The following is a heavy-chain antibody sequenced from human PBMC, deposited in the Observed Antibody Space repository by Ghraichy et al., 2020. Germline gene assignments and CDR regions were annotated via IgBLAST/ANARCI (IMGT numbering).Heavy chain of an antibody. CDR3: VKQDAGELD. Sequence: GSLRLSCAASGFSFSQYWMTWVRQSPGKGLEWVANIKPDGTKVCYVDSVKGRFTISRDNAKNSLYLLMNSLRVEDTAIYYCVKQDAGELDWGQGTLVTVSS. CDR1: GFSFSQYW. J-gene: IGHJ4*02. CDR2: IKPDGTKV. D-gene: IGHD1/OR15-1a*01. V-gene: IGHV3-7*01.